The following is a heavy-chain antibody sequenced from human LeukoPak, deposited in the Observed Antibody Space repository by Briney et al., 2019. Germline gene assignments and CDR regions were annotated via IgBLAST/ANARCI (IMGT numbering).Heavy chain of an antibody. D-gene: IGHD3-9*01. CDR1: GFTFSSYA. Sequence: PGGSLRLCCAASGFTFSSYAMHWVRQAPGKGLEWVADISYDGSNKYYADSVKGRLTISRDNSKSTLYLQMNSLRAEDTATYYCARSPYYDILAGFYYYFDYWGQGTLVTVSS. CDR2: ISYDGSNK. J-gene: IGHJ4*02. CDR3: ARSPYYDILAGFYYYFDY. V-gene: IGHV3-30-3*01.